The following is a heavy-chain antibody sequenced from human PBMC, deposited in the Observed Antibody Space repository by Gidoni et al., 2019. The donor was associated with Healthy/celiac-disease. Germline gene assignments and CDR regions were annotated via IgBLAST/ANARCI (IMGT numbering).Heavy chain of an antibody. Sequence: QVTLKESGPVLVKPTETLTLTCTVSGFSLSNARLGVSWIRQPPGKALEWLAHIFSNDEKSYSTALKSRLTISKDNSKSQVVLTMTNMDPVDTATYYCARLSGIAANAFDIWGQGTMVTVSS. CDR2: IFSNDEK. CDR1: GFSLSNARLG. CDR3: ARLSGIAANAFDI. D-gene: IGHD6-13*01. J-gene: IGHJ3*02. V-gene: IGHV2-26*01.